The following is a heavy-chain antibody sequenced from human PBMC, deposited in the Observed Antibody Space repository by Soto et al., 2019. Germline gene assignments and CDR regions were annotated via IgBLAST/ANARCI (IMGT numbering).Heavy chain of an antibody. CDR1: GGTFSSYA. D-gene: IGHD6-13*01. CDR3: ARGHSSSWYPQDYFDY. J-gene: IGHJ4*02. V-gene: IGHV1-69*19. CDR2: IIPIFGTA. Sequence: QVQLVQSGAEVKKPGSSVKVSCKASGGTFSSYAISWVRQAPGQGLEWMGGIIPIFGTANYAQKFQGRVTITADESTSTAYMALSSLRSEDTAVYYCARGHSSSWYPQDYFDYWGQGTLVTVAS.